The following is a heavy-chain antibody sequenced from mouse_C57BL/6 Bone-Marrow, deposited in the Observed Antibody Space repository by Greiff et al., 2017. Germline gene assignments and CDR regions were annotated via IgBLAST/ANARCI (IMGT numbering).Heavy chain of an antibody. CDR2: SYPGSGNT. V-gene: IGHV1-66*01. CDR1: GYSFTSYY. J-gene: IGHJ4*01. CDR3: ARLLLYAMDY. Sequence: VQLQQSGPELVKPGASVKISCKASGYSFTSYYIHWVKQRPGQGRERIGWSYPGSGNTKDNEQFKGKATLTADTSSSTAYMQLSSLTSEDSAVYYCARLLLYAMDYWGQGTSVTVSS.